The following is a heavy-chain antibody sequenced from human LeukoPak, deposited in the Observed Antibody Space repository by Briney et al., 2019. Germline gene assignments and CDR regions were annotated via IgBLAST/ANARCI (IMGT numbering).Heavy chain of an antibody. Sequence: ASVKVSCKASGYTFTSYGISWVRQAPGQGLEWMGWISGYNGNTNYAQTLQGRVTMTTDTPTSTAYMELRSLRSDDTAVYYCARDVSYSGNYYKFVYWGQGTLVTVSS. J-gene: IGHJ4*02. D-gene: IGHD1-26*01. V-gene: IGHV1-18*01. CDR2: ISGYNGNT. CDR3: ARDVSYSGNYYKFVY. CDR1: GYTFTSYG.